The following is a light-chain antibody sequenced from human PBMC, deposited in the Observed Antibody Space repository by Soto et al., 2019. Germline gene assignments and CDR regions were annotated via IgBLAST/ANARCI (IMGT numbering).Light chain of an antibody. Sequence: EIVMTQSPATVSVSPGEGVTLSCRASPSISSTLAWYQQKPGQAPRLLVYDTSTRAAGVPARFSASGSGTEFILTISSLQSEDFGVYYCQQYNKWPITFGQGTKVDIK. V-gene: IGKV3-15*01. CDR3: QQYNKWPIT. CDR2: DTS. J-gene: IGKJ1*01. CDR1: PSISST.